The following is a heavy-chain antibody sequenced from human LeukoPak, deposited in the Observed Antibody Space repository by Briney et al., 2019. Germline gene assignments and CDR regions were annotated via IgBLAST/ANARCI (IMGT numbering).Heavy chain of an antibody. D-gene: IGHD2-21*01. V-gene: IGHV4-30-2*01. J-gene: IGHJ6*02. Sequence: PSETLSLTCAVSGGSISSGGYSWSWIRQPPGKGLEWIGYIYHSGSTYYNPSLKSRVTISVDRSKNQFSLKLSSVTAADTAVYYCARAIPGYYYGMDVWGQGTTVTVSS. CDR3: ARAIPGYYYGMDV. CDR1: GGSISSGGYS. CDR2: IYHSGST.